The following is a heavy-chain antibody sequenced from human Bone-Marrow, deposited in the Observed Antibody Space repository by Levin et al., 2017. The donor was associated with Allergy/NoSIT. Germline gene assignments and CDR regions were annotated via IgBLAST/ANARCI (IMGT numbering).Heavy chain of an antibody. D-gene: IGHD3-22*01. CDR2: IIPILGIA. Sequence: ASVKVSCKASGGTFSSYTISWVRQAPGQGLEWMGRIIPILGIANYAQKFQGRVTITADKSTSTAYMELSSLRSEDTAVYYCARDTGSTFPYYYDSSGYPFDYWGQGTLVTVSS. J-gene: IGHJ4*02. CDR3: ARDTGSTFPYYYDSSGYPFDY. V-gene: IGHV1-69*04. CDR1: GGTFSSYT.